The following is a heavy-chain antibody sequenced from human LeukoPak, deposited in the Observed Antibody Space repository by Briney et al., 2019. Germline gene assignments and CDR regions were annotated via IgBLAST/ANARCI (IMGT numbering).Heavy chain of an antibody. V-gene: IGHV4-34*01. CDR2: ISHSGST. CDR1: GASFSGYY. Sequence: SETLSLTCTVYGASFSGYYWNWIRQPPRKGLEWIGEISHSGSTNYNPSLKSRVTISVDASNKQFSLKLSSVTAADTAVYYCARVYGGVWGSSRYWYNWCDPWGQGTLVTVSS. J-gene: IGHJ5*02. CDR3: ARVYGGVWGSSRYWYNWCDP. D-gene: IGHD3-16*02.